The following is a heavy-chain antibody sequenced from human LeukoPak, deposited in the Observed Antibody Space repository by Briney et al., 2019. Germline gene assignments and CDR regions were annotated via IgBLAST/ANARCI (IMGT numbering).Heavy chain of an antibody. CDR1: GGSISSGDYY. Sequence: SETLSLTCTVSGGSISSGDYYWSWIRQPPGKGLEWIGYIYYSGSTYYNPSLKSRVTVSVDTSKNQFSLKLSSVTAADTAVYYCAREDGDSNWFDPWGQGTLVTVSS. J-gene: IGHJ5*02. V-gene: IGHV4-30-4*01. CDR2: IYYSGST. D-gene: IGHD4-17*01. CDR3: AREDGDSNWFDP.